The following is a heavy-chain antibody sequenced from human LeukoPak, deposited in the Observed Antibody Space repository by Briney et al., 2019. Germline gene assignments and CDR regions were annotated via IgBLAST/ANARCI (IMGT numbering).Heavy chain of an antibody. CDR2: ITDSGGGT. J-gene: IGHJ4*02. CDR3: AKEDTLTTVYFDY. Sequence: GGSLRLSCAASGFTFSRYDMSWVRQAPGKGLEWVSAITDSGGGTYCADSVRGRFTISRDDSKNTLYLLMNSLRAEDTAVYYCAKEDTLTTVYFDYWGQGTPVTVSS. CDR1: GFTFSRYD. V-gene: IGHV3-23*01. D-gene: IGHD4-17*01.